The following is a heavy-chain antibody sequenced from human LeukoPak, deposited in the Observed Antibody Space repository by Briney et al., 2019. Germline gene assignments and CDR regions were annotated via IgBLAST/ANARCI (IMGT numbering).Heavy chain of an antibody. CDR3: ARAPVTLTILGDYYYHATDV. CDR1: GGSITTYY. V-gene: IGHV4-59*01. Sequence: PSETLSLTCSVSGGSITTYYWSWIRQPPGKGLEWIGYISHSGSADYSPSLKSRVTISVDTPKNQFSLWMYSMTAADTAVYYCARAPVTLTILGDYYYHATDVWGQGTTVTVSS. CDR2: ISHSGSA. J-gene: IGHJ6*02. D-gene: IGHD4-17*01.